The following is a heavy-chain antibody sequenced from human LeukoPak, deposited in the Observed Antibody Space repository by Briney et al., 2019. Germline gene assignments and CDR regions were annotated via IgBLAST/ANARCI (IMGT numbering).Heavy chain of an antibody. CDR2: ISGSGGST. Sequence: GGSLRLSCAASGFTFSSYAMSWVRQAPGKGLEWVSAISGSGGSTYYADSVKGRFTISRDNAKNSLYLQMNSLRAEDTAVYYCARTSVAAWGAYFDYWGQGTLVTVSS. CDR1: GFTFSSYA. V-gene: IGHV3-23*01. D-gene: IGHD2-15*01. CDR3: ARTSVAAWGAYFDY. J-gene: IGHJ4*02.